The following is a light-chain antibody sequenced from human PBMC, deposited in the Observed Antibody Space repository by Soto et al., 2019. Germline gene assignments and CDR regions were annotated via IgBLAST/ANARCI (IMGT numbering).Light chain of an antibody. J-gene: IGLJ2*01. CDR3: SSYTSSSTRA. CDR1: SSDVGGYNY. Sequence: QSALTQPASVSGSPGQSITISCTGTSSDVGGYNYVSWYQQHPGKAPKLMIYDVSNRPSGVSNRFSGSKSGNTASLTISGLQAEDEADYYCSSYTSSSTRAFGEGTKLTVL. V-gene: IGLV2-14*01. CDR2: DVS.